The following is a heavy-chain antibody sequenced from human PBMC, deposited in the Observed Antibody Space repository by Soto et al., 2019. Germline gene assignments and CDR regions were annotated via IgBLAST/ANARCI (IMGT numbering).Heavy chain of an antibody. CDR1: GFTFSSYA. D-gene: IGHD6-19*01. V-gene: IGHV3-23*01. CDR3: AKGVIGSAERLAHYYYYGMDV. CDR2: ISGSGGST. Sequence: GGSLRLSCAASGFTFSSYAMSWVRQAPGKGLEWVSAISGSGGSTYYAVSVKGRFTISRDNSKNTLYLQMNSLRAEDTAVYYCAKGVIGSAERLAHYYYYGMDVWGQGTTVTVSS. J-gene: IGHJ6*02.